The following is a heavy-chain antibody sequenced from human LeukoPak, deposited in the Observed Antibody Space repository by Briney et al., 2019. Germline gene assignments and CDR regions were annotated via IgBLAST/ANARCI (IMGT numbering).Heavy chain of an antibody. CDR1: GFSFRSYT. V-gene: IGHV3-30*04. D-gene: IGHD1-26*01. CDR3: AREILGSAFSFDY. J-gene: IGHJ4*02. CDR2: ILYDVRTT. Sequence: GGSLRLSCAASGFSFRSYTMHWVRQAPGKGLEWVAVILYDVRTTNYAESVRGRFTISRDTSENTLYLQMNNLRPEDTAIYYCAREILGSAFSFDYWGQGTLVTVSS.